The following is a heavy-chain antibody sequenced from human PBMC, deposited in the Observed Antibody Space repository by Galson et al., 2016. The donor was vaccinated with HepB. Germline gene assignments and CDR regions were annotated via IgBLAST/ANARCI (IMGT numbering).Heavy chain of an antibody. CDR1: GSIFSGYW. CDR3: ARGRYCSGGGCYQDY. J-gene: IGHJ4*02. D-gene: IGHD2-15*01. V-gene: IGHV3-7*03. Sequence: SLRLSCAASGSIFSGYWMSWVRQAPGEGLEWVANINPDGSQKYYVDSVKGRFTISRDNAKNSLYLYMNSLRADDTALYYWARGRYCSGGGCYQDYWGQGTLVTVSS. CDR2: INPDGSQK.